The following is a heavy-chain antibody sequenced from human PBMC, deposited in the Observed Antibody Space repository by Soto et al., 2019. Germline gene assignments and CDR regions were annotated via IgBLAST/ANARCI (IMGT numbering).Heavy chain of an antibody. CDR1: GDSINNDY. V-gene: IGHV4-59*01. D-gene: IGHD2-21*02. CDR3: VTGGDGYRFDY. J-gene: IGHJ4*02. Sequence: SETLSLTCTVSGDSINNDYWSWIRQPPGRGLEWIGYIFYSGSTNYNPSLKSRVTTSVDRSKNHFSLKLTSVTAADTAVYYCVTGGDGYRFDYWGQGPLVTVSS. CDR2: IFYSGST.